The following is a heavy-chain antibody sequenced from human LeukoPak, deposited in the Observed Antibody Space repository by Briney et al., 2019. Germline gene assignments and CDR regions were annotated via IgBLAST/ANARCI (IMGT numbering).Heavy chain of an antibody. CDR1: GGSISSYY. CDR3: ASSYYDYVWGSYRPSPFDY. J-gene: IGHJ4*02. Sequence: PSETLSLTCTVSGGSISSYYWSWIRQPPGKGLEWIGYIYYSGSTNYNPSLKSRVTISVDTSKNQFSLKLSSVTAADTAVYYCASSYYDYVWGSYRPSPFDYWGQGTLITVSS. D-gene: IGHD3-16*02. CDR2: IYYSGST. V-gene: IGHV4-59*08.